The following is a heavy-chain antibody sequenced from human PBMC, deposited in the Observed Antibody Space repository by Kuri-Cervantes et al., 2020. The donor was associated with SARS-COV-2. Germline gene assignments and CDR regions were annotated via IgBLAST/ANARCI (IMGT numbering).Heavy chain of an antibody. Sequence: SVKVSCKASGGTFSSYAISWVRQAPGQGLEWMGGIIPIFGTANYAQKFQGRVTITADESTSTAYMELSSLRSEDTAVYYCAREMTTVTTSDAFDIWGQGAMVTVSS. V-gene: IGHV1-69*13. CDR2: IIPIFGTA. D-gene: IGHD4-17*01. CDR3: AREMTTVTTSDAFDI. CDR1: GGTFSSYA. J-gene: IGHJ3*02.